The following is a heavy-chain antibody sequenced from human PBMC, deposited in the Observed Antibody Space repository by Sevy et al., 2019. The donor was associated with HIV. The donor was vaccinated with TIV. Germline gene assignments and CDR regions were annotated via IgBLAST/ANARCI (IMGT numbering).Heavy chain of an antibody. CDR2: INNDGSNR. CDR3: RREMSSMVPGVPDAFDI. V-gene: IGHV3-74*01. Sequence: GGSLRLSCAASGFTFGNYWMHWVRQAPGKGLVWISRINNDGSNRNYAYSVKGRFTTSRDNAKNTLYLQMSSLRAEDTAVYHWRREMSSMVPGVPDAFDIWGQGTMVTVSS. CDR1: GFTFGNYW. D-gene: IGHD3-10*01. J-gene: IGHJ3*02.